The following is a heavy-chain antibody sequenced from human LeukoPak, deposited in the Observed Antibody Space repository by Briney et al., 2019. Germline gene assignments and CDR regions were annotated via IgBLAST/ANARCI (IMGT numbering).Heavy chain of an antibody. V-gene: IGHV4-38-2*02. J-gene: IGHJ4*02. CDR1: GYSISNAYY. D-gene: IGHD4-11*01. Sequence: PSETLSLTCSVSGYSISNAYYWAWIRQPPGKGLEWIGSLYHSGSTYYNPSLKSRVTTSVDTSKNRFSLKLTSVTAADTAVYYCARELQWGIYYFDYWGQGTRVTVSS. CDR2: LYHSGST. CDR3: ARELQWGIYYFDY.